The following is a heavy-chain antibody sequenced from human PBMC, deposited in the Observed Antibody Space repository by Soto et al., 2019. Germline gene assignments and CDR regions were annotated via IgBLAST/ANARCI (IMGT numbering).Heavy chain of an antibody. CDR1: GFTFSFYG. V-gene: IGHV3-21*01. D-gene: IGHD3-10*01. CDR3: ARDPDKEWGSGSYYREAAQGY. CDR2: ISSSGTYI. Sequence: EVQLVESGGGLVKPGGSLRLSCAASGFTFSFYGMNWVRQAPGKGLEWVSSISSSGTYIYYADSVKGRFTISRDNAKNSLYLQMNSLRADDTAVYYCARDPDKEWGSGSYYREAAQGYWGQGTLVTVSS. J-gene: IGHJ4*02.